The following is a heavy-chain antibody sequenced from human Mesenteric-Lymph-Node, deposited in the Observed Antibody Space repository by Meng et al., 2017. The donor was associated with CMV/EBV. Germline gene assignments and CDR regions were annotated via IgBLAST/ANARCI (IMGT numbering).Heavy chain of an antibody. CDR2: INEDGSEE. Sequence: LSLTCAASGFTFSRYWMTWVRQAPGKGLEWVANINEDGSEEYYVDSVKGRFTISRDNAKNSLYLQMNSLRAEDTAVYYCAREEGYCTSTGCYTVGSDYWGQGTLVTVSS. CDR1: GFTFSRYW. D-gene: IGHD2-2*02. CDR3: AREEGYCTSTGCYTVGSDY. V-gene: IGHV3-7*01. J-gene: IGHJ4*02.